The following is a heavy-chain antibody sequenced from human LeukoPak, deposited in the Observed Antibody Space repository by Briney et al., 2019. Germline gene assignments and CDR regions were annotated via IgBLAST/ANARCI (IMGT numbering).Heavy chain of an antibody. V-gene: IGHV3-33*01. CDR2: IWYDGSNR. Sequence: GGSLRLSCAASAFSFSSYGMHWVRQAPGKGLEWVALIWYDGSNRYYADSVKGRFTISRDNSKNTLYLQMNSLRAEDTAVYYCARRADDAFDIWGQGTMATVSS. J-gene: IGHJ3*02. CDR1: AFSFSSYG. CDR3: ARRADDAFDI.